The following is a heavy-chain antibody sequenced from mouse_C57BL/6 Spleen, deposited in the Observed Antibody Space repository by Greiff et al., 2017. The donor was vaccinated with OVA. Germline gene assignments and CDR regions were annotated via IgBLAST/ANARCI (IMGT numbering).Heavy chain of an antibody. CDR2: ISNGGGST. Sequence: EVQLVESGGGLVQPGGSLKLSCAASGFTFSDYYMYWVRQTPEKRLEWVAYISNGGGSTYYPDTVKGRFTISRDNAKNTLYLQMSRLKSEDTAMYYCARHGDGYAMDYWGQGTSVTVSS. CDR1: GFTFSDYY. CDR3: ARHGDGYAMDY. V-gene: IGHV5-12*01. D-gene: IGHD2-3*01. J-gene: IGHJ4*01.